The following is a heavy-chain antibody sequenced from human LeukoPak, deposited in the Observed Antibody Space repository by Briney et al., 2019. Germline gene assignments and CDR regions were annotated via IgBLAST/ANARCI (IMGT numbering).Heavy chain of an antibody. J-gene: IGHJ4*02. CDR3: GRDFYDRSGYYPY. CDR1: GYTFTNFG. D-gene: IGHD3-22*01. V-gene: IGHV1-18*01. Sequence: ASVKVSCKASGYTFTNFGINWVRQAPGEGLEWMGWISAKSGDTKYAQNFLDRVTMTTDTSTNTAYMELSSLRSDDTAVYYCGRDFYDRSGYYPYWGQRTLVTVPS. CDR2: ISAKSGDT.